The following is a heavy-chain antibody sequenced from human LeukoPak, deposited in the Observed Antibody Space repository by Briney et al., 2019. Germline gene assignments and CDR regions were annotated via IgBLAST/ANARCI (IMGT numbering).Heavy chain of an antibody. Sequence: GGSLRLSCAASGFTFSSYAMSWVRQAPGKGLEWVSAISGSGDSTYYANSVKGRFTISRDNSKNTLNLQMNSLRAEDTAVYYCAKRKASSRWYYYYGMDVWGQGTLVTVSS. CDR1: GFTFSSYA. D-gene: IGHD6-13*01. J-gene: IGHJ6*02. V-gene: IGHV3-23*01. CDR3: AKRKASSRWYYYYGMDV. CDR2: ISGSGDST.